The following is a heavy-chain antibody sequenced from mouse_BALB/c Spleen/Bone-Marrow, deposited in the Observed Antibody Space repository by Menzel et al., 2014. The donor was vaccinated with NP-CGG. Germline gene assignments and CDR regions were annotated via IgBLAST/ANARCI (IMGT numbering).Heavy chain of an antibody. CDR1: GFNIKDTY. Sequence: VQLKESGAELVKPGASVKLSCTASGFNIKDTYMHWVKQRPEQGLEWIGRIDPANGNTKYDPKFQGKATITADTSSNTAYLQLSSLTSEDTAVYYCASYYYGSSSFAYWGQGTPDTVSA. CDR2: IDPANGNT. V-gene: IGHV14-3*02. CDR3: ASYYYGSSSFAY. D-gene: IGHD1-1*01. J-gene: IGHJ3*01.